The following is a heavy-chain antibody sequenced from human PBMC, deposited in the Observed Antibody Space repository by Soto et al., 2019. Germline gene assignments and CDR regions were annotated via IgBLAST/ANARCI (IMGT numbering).Heavy chain of an antibody. J-gene: IGHJ4*02. Sequence: GGSLRLSCAASEFTFSSYAMSWVRQAPGKGLEWVSTISGSGGSTYYTDSVKGRFTISRDNSKNTLSLHMNSLRAEDTAVYYCAKWKYTTSSPFDYWGPGTLVTVSS. D-gene: IGHD6-6*01. CDR2: ISGSGGST. V-gene: IGHV3-23*01. CDR3: AKWKYTTSSPFDY. CDR1: EFTFSSYA.